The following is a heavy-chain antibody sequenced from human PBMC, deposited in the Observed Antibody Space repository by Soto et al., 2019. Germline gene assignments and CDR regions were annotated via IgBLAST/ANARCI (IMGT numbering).Heavy chain of an antibody. J-gene: IGHJ6*02. D-gene: IGHD3-10*01. V-gene: IGHV1-69*13. CDR3: ARARGSGTLYDMDV. CDR2: IIPIFGTA. Sequence: GASVKVSCKASGGTFSSCAISWVRQAPGQGLEWMGGIIPIFGTANYAQKFQGRVTITADESTSTAYMELSSLRSEDTAVYYCARARGSGTLYDMDVWGQGTTVTVSS. CDR1: GGTFSSCA.